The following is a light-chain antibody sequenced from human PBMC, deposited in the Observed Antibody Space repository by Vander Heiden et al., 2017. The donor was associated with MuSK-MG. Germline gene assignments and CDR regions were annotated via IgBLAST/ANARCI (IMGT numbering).Light chain of an antibody. V-gene: IGLV3-25*03. J-gene: IGLJ3*02. CDR2: TDT. Sequence: SFALTQPPSMSVSPGQTARITCFGDSLTKQYAYRHQQKPGQAPVMVISTDTGRPSGIPERFAGSTSGPEDTLTISGVQAEDEADYYCQSANVNGTYWLLGGGTKLTVL. CDR3: QSANVNGTYWL. CDR1: SLTKQY.